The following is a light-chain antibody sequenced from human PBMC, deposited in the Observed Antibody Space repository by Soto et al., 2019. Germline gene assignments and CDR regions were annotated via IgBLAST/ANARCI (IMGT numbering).Light chain of an antibody. CDR3: SSYAGSNNWV. CDR1: SSDVGGYNY. CDR2: EVS. V-gene: IGLV2-8*01. J-gene: IGLJ3*02. Sequence: QSALTQPPSASGSPGQSVTISCTGTSSDVGGYNYVSWYQQHPGKAPKLMIYEVSKRPSGVPDRFSGSKSGNTASLTVSGXXXXXXXXXYCSSYAGSNNWVFGGGTKL.